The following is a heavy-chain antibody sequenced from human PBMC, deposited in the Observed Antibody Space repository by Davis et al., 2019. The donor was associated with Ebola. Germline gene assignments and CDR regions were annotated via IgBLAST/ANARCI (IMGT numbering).Heavy chain of an antibody. J-gene: IGHJ4*02. CDR1: GLTFSSYA. V-gene: IGHV3-23*01. CDR2: ISGSGGTT. Sequence: GESLKISCAASGLTFSSYAMSWVRQAPGKGLEWVSAISGSGGTTDYADSVKGRFTISRDNSKNTLYLQMNSLRAEDTAVYYCARVTSGGYWGQGTLVTVSS. CDR3: ARVTSGGY. D-gene: IGHD1-26*01.